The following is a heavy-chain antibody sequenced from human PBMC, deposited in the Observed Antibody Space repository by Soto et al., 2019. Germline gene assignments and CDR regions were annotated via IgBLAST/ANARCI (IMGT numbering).Heavy chain of an antibody. CDR3: ARGGGATVVTPSGLQPPPPPI. D-gene: IGHD2-15*01. J-gene: IGHJ4*02. V-gene: IGHV4-30-4*01. CDR1: GGSISSGDYY. CDR2: IYYTGST. Sequence: PSVTLSLTCTVSGGSISSGDYYWSWVRQPPGKDLEYIGYIYYTGSTYYNPSLNSRLTISVDTSKNQFSLKLSAVTAADTAVYYCARGGGATVVTPSGLQPPPPPIWGQGTLVTVSS.